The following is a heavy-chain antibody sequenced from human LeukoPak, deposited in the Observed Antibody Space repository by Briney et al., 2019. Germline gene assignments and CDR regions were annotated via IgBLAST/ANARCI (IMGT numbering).Heavy chain of an antibody. V-gene: IGHV3-11*01. CDR1: GFTFTDYY. CDR2: ITNSGTTI. D-gene: IGHD3-9*01. J-gene: IGHJ1*01. Sequence: GGSLRLSCAASGFTFTDYYMSWIRQAPGKGLEWVSYITNSGTTIYYADSVKGRFTISRDNAKNSLYLQMDSLRAEDTAVYYCARDGHYDILTGYFQDWGQGTLVTVSS. CDR3: ARDGHYDILTGYFQD.